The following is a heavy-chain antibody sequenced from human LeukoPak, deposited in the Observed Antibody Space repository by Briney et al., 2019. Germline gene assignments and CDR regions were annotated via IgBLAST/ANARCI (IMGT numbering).Heavy chain of an antibody. D-gene: IGHD1-14*01. V-gene: IGHV3-7*01. CDR3: ATGSPNWFDP. Sequence: GGSLRLSCAASGFTFSSYWMSWVRQAPGKGLEWVANIKQDGSEKYYVDSVKGRFTISRDNAKYTLYLQMNSLRAEDTAVYYCATGSPNWFDPWGQGTLVTVSS. J-gene: IGHJ5*02. CDR1: GFTFSSYW. CDR2: IKQDGSEK.